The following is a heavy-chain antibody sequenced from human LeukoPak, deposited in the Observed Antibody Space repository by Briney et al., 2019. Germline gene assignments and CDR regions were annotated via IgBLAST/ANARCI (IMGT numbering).Heavy chain of an antibody. Sequence: GRSQRLSCAASGFTFSSYAMHWVRQAPGKGLEWVAVISYDGSNKYYADSVKGRFTISRDNSKNTLYLQMNSLRAEDTAVYYCARGSSGWYEFDYWGQGTLVTVSS. CDR2: ISYDGSNK. CDR3: ARGSSGWYEFDY. D-gene: IGHD6-19*01. J-gene: IGHJ4*02. V-gene: IGHV3-30-3*01. CDR1: GFTFSSYA.